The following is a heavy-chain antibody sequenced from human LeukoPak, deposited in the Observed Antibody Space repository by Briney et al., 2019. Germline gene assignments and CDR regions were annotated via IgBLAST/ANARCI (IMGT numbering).Heavy chain of an antibody. J-gene: IGHJ5*02. D-gene: IGHD3-10*01. CDR2: INPSGGST. CDR3: ARTYYYGSGSQPNWFDP. V-gene: IGHV1-46*01. Sequence: EASVKVSCKASGYTFTSYYMHWVRQAPGQGLEWMGIINPSGGSTSYAQKFQGRVTMTRDTSTSTVYMELSSLRSEDTAVYYCARTYYYGSGSQPNWFDPWGQGTLVTVSS. CDR1: GYTFTSYY.